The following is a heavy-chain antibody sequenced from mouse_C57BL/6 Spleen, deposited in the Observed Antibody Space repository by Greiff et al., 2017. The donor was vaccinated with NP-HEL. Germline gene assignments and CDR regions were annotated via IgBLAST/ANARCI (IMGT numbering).Heavy chain of an antibody. CDR1: GYTFTDYY. Sequence: VQLQQSGAELVRPGASVKLSCKASGYTFTDYYINWVKQRPGQGLEWIARIYPGSGNTYYNEKFKGKATLTAEKSSSTAYMQLSSLTSEDSAVYFCARETEDYAMDYWGQGTSVTVSS. D-gene: IGHD4-1*01. CDR3: ARETEDYAMDY. V-gene: IGHV1-76*01. CDR2: IYPGSGNT. J-gene: IGHJ4*01.